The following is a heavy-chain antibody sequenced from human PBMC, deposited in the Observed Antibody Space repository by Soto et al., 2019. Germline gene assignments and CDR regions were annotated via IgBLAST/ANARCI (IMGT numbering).Heavy chain of an antibody. CDR1: GFTCSSYD. V-gene: IGHV3-23*01. CDR2: ILVRGST. J-gene: IGHJ3*02. Sequence: GGSLRLSCAASGFTCSSYDMSWVRQAPGKGLEWVSTILVRGSTHYPDSVKGRFTISRDNSKNTLFLQMNSLTAGDTAVYYCAKATATGGGAFDICGQGTMVTVSS. CDR3: AKATATGGGAFDI. D-gene: IGHD2-8*02.